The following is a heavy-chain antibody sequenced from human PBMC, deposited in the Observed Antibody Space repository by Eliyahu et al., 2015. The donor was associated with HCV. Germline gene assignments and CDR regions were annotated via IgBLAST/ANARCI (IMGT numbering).Heavy chain of an antibody. CDR3: AKAGADYSSRNYYGMDV. Sequence: QVQLVESGGGVVQPGGSLRLSCAASGFTFSSYGMHWVRQAPGKGLEWVAFIRYDGSNKYYADSVKGRFTISRDNSKNTLYLQMNSLRAEDTAVYYCAKAGADYSSRNYYGMDVWGQGTTVTVSS. J-gene: IGHJ6*02. CDR1: GFTFSSYG. V-gene: IGHV3-30*02. CDR2: IRYDGSNK. D-gene: IGHD4-11*01.